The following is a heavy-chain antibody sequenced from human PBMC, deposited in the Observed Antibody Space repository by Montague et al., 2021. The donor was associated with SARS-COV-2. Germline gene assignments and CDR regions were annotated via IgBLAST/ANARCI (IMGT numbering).Heavy chain of an antibody. CDR2: IYNSGTT. CDR1: GDSTSCPNCY. Sequence: SETLSLTCTVSGDSTSCPNCYWGWIRQAPGKGLDWIGTIYNSGTTYYNPSLKSRLTISIDTSKNQFSLKLTSVTAADTAVYYCARHRNYGDHSLDNWSRPWGQGTLVTVSS. V-gene: IGHV4-39*01. J-gene: IGHJ5*02. D-gene: IGHD4-17*01. CDR3: ARHRNYGDHSLDNWSRP.